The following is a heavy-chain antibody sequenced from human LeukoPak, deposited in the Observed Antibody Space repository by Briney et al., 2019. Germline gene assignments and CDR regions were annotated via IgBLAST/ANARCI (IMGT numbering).Heavy chain of an antibody. CDR1: GFTFSSYA. CDR2: ISGSGGST. J-gene: IGHJ6*03. Sequence: GGSLRLSCAASGFTFSSYAMSWVRQAPGKGLEWVPAISGSGGSTYYADSVKGRFTISRDSSKNTLYLQMNSLRAEDTAVYYCAKYLQDDYGDYGLNYYYMDVWGKGTTVTVSS. CDR3: AKYLQDDYGDYGLNYYYMDV. V-gene: IGHV3-23*01. D-gene: IGHD4-17*01.